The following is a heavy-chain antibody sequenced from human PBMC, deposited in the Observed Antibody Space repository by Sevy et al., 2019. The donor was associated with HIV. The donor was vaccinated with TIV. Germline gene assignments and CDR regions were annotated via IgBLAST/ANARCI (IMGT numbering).Heavy chain of an antibody. J-gene: IGHJ4*02. Sequence: GGSLRLSCAASAFAFHDYSMSWIRQAPGKGLEWVATLSFGCGKINYADSVKGRFTISRDNSKNSFYLQMDNLRVEDTALYYCAREGCSRPHDYWGQGTRVTVSS. CDR1: AFAFHDYS. CDR2: LSFGCGKI. V-gene: IGHV3-23*01. D-gene: IGHD2-2*01. CDR3: AREGCSRPHDY.